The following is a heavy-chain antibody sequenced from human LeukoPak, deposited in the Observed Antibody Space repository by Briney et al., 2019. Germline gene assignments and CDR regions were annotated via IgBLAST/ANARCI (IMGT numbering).Heavy chain of an antibody. J-gene: IGHJ4*02. D-gene: IGHD4-17*01. CDR2: ISWNSGSI. V-gene: IGHV3-9*01. CDR1: GFTFDDYA. CDR3: AKGFDYGDFGYFDY. Sequence: PEGSLRLSCAASGFTFDDYAMHWVRQAPGKGLEWVSGISWNSGSIGYADSVKGRFTISRDNAKNSLYLQMNSLRAEDTALYYCAKGFDYGDFGYFDYWGQGTLVTVSS.